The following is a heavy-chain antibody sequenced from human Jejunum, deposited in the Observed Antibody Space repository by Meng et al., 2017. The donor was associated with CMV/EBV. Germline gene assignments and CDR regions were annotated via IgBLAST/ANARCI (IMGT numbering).Heavy chain of an antibody. CDR2: ISWNSGRV. D-gene: IGHD3-3*01. CDR1: FTFDAYA. Sequence: FTFDAYAMPWVRPAPGKGLEWVSGISWNSGRVDYADSVKGRFTISRDNVKNSLFLEMNSLRPEDTAFYYCAKPLSPYDFWSGTDFWGQGTLVTVSS. V-gene: IGHV3-9*01. CDR3: AKPLSPYDFWSGTDF. J-gene: IGHJ4*02.